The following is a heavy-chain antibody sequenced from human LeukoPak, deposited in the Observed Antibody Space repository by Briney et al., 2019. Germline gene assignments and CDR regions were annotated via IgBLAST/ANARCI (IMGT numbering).Heavy chain of an antibody. D-gene: IGHD6-13*01. CDR3: SRSFYSSSWYYFDL. CDR2: IKIGEGTT. V-gene: IGHV1-18*01. CDR1: GYTFSDFG. Sequence: ASVKVSCKASGYTFSDFGITWVRQAPAQGPEWMGWIKIGEGTTHSAQKFQDRVSMTRDRSSNTAFLELRSLRSDDTAVYFCSRSFYSSSWYYFDLWGQGTLVTVSS. J-gene: IGHJ4*02.